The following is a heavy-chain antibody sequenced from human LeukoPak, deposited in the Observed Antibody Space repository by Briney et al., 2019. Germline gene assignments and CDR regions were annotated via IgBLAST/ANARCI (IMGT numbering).Heavy chain of an antibody. CDR2: INPSGGST. CDR3: ARGMGGGYCSSTSCYEYYFDY. J-gene: IGHJ4*02. V-gene: IGHV1-46*01. CDR1: GDTLTSYY. D-gene: IGHD2-2*01. Sequence: ASVKVSCRVSGDTLTSYYMHWVRQAPGQGLEWMGIINPSGGSTSYAQKFQGRVTMTRDMSTSTVYMELSSLRAEDTAVYYCARGMGGGYCSSTSCYEYYFDYWGQGTLVTVSS.